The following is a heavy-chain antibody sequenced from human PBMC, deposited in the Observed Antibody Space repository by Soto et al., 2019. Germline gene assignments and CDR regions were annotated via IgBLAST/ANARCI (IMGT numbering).Heavy chain of an antibody. Sequence: PGGSLRLSCTGSGFTFSDHGMHWVRQAPGKGLEWVSSISGSVGSTFYADSVKGRFTISRDNSVNTLYLQMNSPRAEDTAVYYCAKDRTIASRNFDSWGQGALVTVSS. J-gene: IGHJ4*02. V-gene: IGHV3-23*01. D-gene: IGHD6-6*01. CDR2: ISGSVGST. CDR1: GFTFSDHG. CDR3: AKDRTIASRNFDS.